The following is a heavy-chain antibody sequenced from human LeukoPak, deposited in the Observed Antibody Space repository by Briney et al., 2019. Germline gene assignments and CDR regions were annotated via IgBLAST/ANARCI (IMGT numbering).Heavy chain of an antibody. D-gene: IGHD4-23*01. Sequence: SETLSLTCTVSGGSISSSSYYWSWIRQPPGKGLEWIGYIYYSGSTNYNPSLRSRVTISVDTSKNQFSLKLSSVTAADTAVYYCARDNYGGNYNGVDVWGQGTTVTVSS. CDR2: IYYSGST. J-gene: IGHJ6*02. CDR1: GGSISSSSYY. V-gene: IGHV4-61*01. CDR3: ARDNYGGNYNGVDV.